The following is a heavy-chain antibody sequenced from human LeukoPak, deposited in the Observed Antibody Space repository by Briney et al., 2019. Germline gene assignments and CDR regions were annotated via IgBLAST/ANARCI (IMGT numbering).Heavy chain of an antibody. CDR3: ARDCDYDFWSGGYYYGMDV. J-gene: IGHJ6*02. V-gene: IGHV3-21*01. CDR1: GFTFSSYA. D-gene: IGHD3-3*01. CDR2: ISSSSSYI. Sequence: PGGSLRLSCAASGFTFSSYAVSWVRQAPGKGLEWVSSISSSSSYIYYADSVKGRFTISRDNAKNSLYLQMNSLRAEDTAVYYCARDCDYDFWSGGYYYGMDVWGQGTTVTVSS.